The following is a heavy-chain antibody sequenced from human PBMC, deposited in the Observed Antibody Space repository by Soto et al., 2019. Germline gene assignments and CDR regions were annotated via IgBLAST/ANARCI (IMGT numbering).Heavy chain of an antibody. CDR1: GGTFSSYS. V-gene: IGHV1-69*01. J-gene: IGHJ4*02. Sequence: QVQLVQSGAEVKKPGSSVKVSCKASGGTFSSYSINWVRQAPGQGLEWMGEIIAIFGTANYGQKFQGRVTITADESTSTAYMELSSRRSEDTAVYYCARDGGRHSGGIDYWGQGTLVTVSS. CDR2: IIAIFGTA. CDR3: ARDGGRHSGGIDY. D-gene: IGHD1-26*01.